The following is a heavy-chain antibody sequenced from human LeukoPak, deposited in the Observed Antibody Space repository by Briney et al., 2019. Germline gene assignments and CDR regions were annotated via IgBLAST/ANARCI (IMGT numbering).Heavy chain of an antibody. CDR1: GYTFTSYY. V-gene: IGHV1-46*01. J-gene: IGHJ6*04. Sequence: GASVTVSCKASGYTFTSYYMHWVRQAPGQGLEWMGLINPSGGSTSYAQKFQGRVTMTRDTSTSTVYMELISLRSEDTAVYYCAREYYYGSGSYYNVGYYYYGMDVWGKGTTVTVSS. CDR3: AREYYYGSGSYYNVGYYYYGMDV. CDR2: INPSGGST. D-gene: IGHD3-10*01.